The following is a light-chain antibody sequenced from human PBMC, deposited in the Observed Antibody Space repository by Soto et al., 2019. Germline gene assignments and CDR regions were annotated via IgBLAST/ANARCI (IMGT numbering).Light chain of an antibody. V-gene: IGKV3-11*01. CDR1: QNVASY. J-gene: IGKJ3*01. CDR3: QQRSRWPFT. CDR2: NVS. Sequence: EIVLTQSPATLSLSPGESATLSCRASQNVASYLARFQQKPGQPPRLLVYNVSTRATGIPARFSGSGSETDFTLTISSLDPEDFAFYYCQQRSRWPFTFGPGTKVDIK.